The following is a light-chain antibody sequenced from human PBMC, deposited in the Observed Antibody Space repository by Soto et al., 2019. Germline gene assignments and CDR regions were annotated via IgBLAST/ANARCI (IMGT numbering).Light chain of an antibody. V-gene: IGLV2-14*03. J-gene: IGLJ1*01. CDR1: SSDVVGYNY. CDR3: SSYTTSNTRQIV. CDR2: DVS. Sequence: QSVLTQPASVSGSPGQSITISCTGTSSDVVGYNYVSWYQHHPGKAPKLMIYDVSYRPSGVSNRFSGSKSGNTASLTISGLQPEDEADYSCSSYTTSNTRQIVFGTGTKVTVL.